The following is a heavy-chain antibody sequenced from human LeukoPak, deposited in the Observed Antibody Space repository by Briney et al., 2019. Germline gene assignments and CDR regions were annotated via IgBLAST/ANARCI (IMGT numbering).Heavy chain of an antibody. Sequence: ASVKVSCKASGYTFTSYGISWVRQAPGQGLEWMGWISAYNGNTNYVQKLQGRVTMTTDTSKSTAYMELRSLRSEDTAVYYCARELPSFREFDPWGQGTLVTVSS. CDR2: ISAYNGNT. V-gene: IGHV1-18*01. J-gene: IGHJ5*02. CDR3: ARELPSFREFDP. CDR1: GYTFTSYG.